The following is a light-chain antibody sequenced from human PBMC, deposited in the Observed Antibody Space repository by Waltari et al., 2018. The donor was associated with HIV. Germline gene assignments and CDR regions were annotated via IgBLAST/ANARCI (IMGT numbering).Light chain of an antibody. CDR2: HKN. Sequence: QSVLTQPPSVSAAPGQKVTISCSGSSSNIGNNYVSWYQQLPGTAPKLLIFHKNKRPSGSPDRFAGSKSGTSATLGITGLQTGDEADYDCGTWDSTLYAGRWLFGGGTKLTVL. V-gene: IGLV1-51*01. CDR3: GTWDSTLYAGRWL. CDR1: SSNIGNNY. J-gene: IGLJ3*02.